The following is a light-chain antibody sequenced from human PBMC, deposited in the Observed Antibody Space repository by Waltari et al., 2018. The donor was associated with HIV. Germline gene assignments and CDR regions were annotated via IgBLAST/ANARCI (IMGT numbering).Light chain of an antibody. J-gene: IGLJ3*02. CDR3: SAWDSSLSAWV. V-gene: IGLV10-54*04. CDR2: RNN. Sequence: QAGLTQPPSVSKGLGQTATPTCTGNSNNVGNQGAAWLQQHQGHPPQLLSYRNNNRPAGVSARFSASSSANTASLTITGLQPEDEADFYCSAWDSSLSAWVFGGGTKLTVL. CDR1: SNNVGNQG.